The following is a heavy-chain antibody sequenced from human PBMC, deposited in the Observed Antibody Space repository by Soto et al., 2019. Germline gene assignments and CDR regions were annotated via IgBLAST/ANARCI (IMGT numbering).Heavy chain of an antibody. Sequence: GGSLRLSCAASGFIFSTYGMHWVRQAPGRGLEWVTFLSYDGSTIYYADSVKGRFTISRDNAKNSLYLQMNSLRAEDTAVYYCARDADFWSGFDIWGQGTMVTVSS. CDR3: ARDADFWSGFDI. J-gene: IGHJ3*02. CDR2: LSYDGSTI. D-gene: IGHD3-3*01. CDR1: GFIFSTYG. V-gene: IGHV3-30*03.